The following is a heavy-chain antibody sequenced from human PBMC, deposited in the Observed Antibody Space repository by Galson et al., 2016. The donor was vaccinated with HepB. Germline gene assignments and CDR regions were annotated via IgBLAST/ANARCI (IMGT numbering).Heavy chain of an antibody. Sequence: PALVKPTQTLTLTCTFSGFSLSTSGVGVGWIRQPPGNALEWLALIYCDGDKHYPPSLRSRLTITKDTSENQVVLTMTNMDPVDTGTYYCAHFSSGWYSVGRAFDIWGQGTIVTVSS. J-gene: IGHJ3*02. CDR3: AHFSSGWYSVGRAFDI. CDR1: GFSLSTSGVG. CDR2: IYCDGDK. V-gene: IGHV2-5*02. D-gene: IGHD6-19*01.